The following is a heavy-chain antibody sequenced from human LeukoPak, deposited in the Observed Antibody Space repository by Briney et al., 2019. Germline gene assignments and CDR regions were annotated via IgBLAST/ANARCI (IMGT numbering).Heavy chain of an antibody. CDR1: GFTFSSYS. V-gene: IGHV3-48*01. J-gene: IGHJ4*02. Sequence: PGGSLRLSCAASGFTFSSYSMNWVRQAPGKGLEWVSCISSSSSTIYYADSVKGRFTISRDNAKNSLYLQMNSLRAEDTAVYYCARDCSGGSCYSFDYWGQGTLVTVSS. CDR2: ISSSSSTI. CDR3: ARDCSGGSCYSFDY. D-gene: IGHD2-15*01.